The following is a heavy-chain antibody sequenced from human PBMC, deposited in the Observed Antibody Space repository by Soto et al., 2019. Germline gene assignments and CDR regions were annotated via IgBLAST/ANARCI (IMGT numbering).Heavy chain of an antibody. J-gene: IGHJ1*01. D-gene: IGHD2-15*01. V-gene: IGHV4-39*01. CDR3: ARHPHYCSGGSCRAEYFQH. CDR1: GGSISSTSYY. Sequence: QLQLQESGPGLVKPSETLSLTCNVSGGSISSTSYYWGWIRQPPGKGLEWIGSIYYSGSTYYNPSLRSRVTLSVDTSKNQFSLRLSSVTAADTAMYYCARHPHYCSGGSCRAEYFQHWGQGTLVTVSS. CDR2: IYYSGST.